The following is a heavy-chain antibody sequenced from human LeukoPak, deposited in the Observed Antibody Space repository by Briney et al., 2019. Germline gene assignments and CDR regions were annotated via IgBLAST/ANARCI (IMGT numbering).Heavy chain of an antibody. CDR1: GGSVSSGSYY. J-gene: IGHJ4*02. CDR2: INHSGST. V-gene: IGHV4-39*07. CDR3: ARGPFTTRSPYFDY. D-gene: IGHD2/OR15-2a*01. Sequence: SETLSLTCTVSGGSVSSGSYYWSWIRQPPGKGLEWIGEINHSGSTNYNPSLKSRVTISVDTSKNQFSLKLSSVTAADTAVYYCARGPFTTRSPYFDYWGQGTLVTVSS.